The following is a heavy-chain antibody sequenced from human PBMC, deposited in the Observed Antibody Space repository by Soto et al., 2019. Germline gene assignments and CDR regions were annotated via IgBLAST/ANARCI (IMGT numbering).Heavy chain of an antibody. D-gene: IGHD2-2*01. CDR3: ARHFGRDARVVPAPPPTDYYYGMDV. Sequence: PGESLKISCKGSGYSFTSYWISWVRQMPGKGLEWMGRIDPSDSYTNYSPSFQGHVTISADKSISTAYLQWSSLKASDTAMYYCARHFGRDARVVPAPPPTDYYYGMDVWGQGTTVTVSS. CDR1: GYSFTSYW. CDR2: IDPSDSYT. J-gene: IGHJ6*02. V-gene: IGHV5-10-1*01.